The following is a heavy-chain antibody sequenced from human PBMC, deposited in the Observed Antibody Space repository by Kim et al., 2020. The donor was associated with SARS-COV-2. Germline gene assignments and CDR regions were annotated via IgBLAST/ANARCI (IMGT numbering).Heavy chain of an antibody. CDR1: GFSLTTPRMC. V-gene: IGHV2-70*11. CDR2: IDWDDDK. J-gene: IGHJ4*02. CDR3: ARIRPDSSGYYTECDY. Sequence: SGPTLVKPTQTLTLTCAFSGFSLTTPRMCVIWIRQPPGKALEWLARIDWDDDKYYSTSLRTRLTISKDTSKNQVALTMTNMDPADTATYYCARIRPDSSGYYTECDYWGQGILVTVSS. D-gene: IGHD3-22*01.